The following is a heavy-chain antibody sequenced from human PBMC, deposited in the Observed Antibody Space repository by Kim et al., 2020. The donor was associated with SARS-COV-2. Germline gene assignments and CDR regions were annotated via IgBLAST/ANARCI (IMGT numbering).Heavy chain of an antibody. CDR2: IYHSGST. CDR3: ASRYSSSWAGDGVPGD. Sequence: SETLSLTCAVSGGSISSSNWWSWVRQPPGKGLEWIGEIYHSGSTNYNPSLKSRVTISVDKSKNQFSLKLSSVTAADTAVYYCASRYSSSWAGDGVPGDWGQGTLVTVSS. D-gene: IGHD6-13*01. J-gene: IGHJ4*02. CDR1: GGSISSSNW. V-gene: IGHV4-4*02.